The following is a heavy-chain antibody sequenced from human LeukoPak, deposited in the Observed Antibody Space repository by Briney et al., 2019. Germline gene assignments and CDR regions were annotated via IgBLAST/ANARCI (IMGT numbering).Heavy chain of an antibody. V-gene: IGHV3-74*01. CDR2: INSDGSST. J-gene: IGHJ4*02. Sequence: GGSLRLSCAASGFTFSSYWMHWVRQAPGKGLVWVSHINSDGSSTNYADSVRGRFTISRDNAKNTLYLQMNSLRAEDTAVYYCAGGGVPSASDYWGQGTLVTVSS. D-gene: IGHD4/OR15-4a*01. CDR3: AGGGVPSASDY. CDR1: GFTFSSYW.